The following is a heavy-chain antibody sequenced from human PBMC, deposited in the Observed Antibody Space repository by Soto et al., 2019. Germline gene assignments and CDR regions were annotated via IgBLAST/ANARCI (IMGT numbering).Heavy chain of an antibody. Sequence: EVQLLESGGGLVQPGGSLRLSCAASGFTFSSYAMSWVRQAPGKGLEWVSAISGSGGSTYYADSVKGRFTICRDNSKNTLYLQMNSLRAEDTAVYYCAKDGEPTPYCSGSYQTGYYYYYMDVWGKGTTVTVSS. CDR1: GFTFSSYA. J-gene: IGHJ6*03. V-gene: IGHV3-23*01. CDR2: ISGSGGST. D-gene: IGHD3-10*01. CDR3: AKDGEPTPYCSGSYQTGYYYYYMDV.